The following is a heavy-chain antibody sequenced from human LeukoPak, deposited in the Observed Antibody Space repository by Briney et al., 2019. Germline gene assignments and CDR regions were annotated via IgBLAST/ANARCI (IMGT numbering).Heavy chain of an antibody. V-gene: IGHV3-9*01. CDR3: AQVWTTVTSEGAFDI. J-gene: IGHJ3*02. Sequence: GRSLRLSCAASGFTFDDYAMHWVRQAPGKGLEWVSGISWNSGSIGYADSVKGRFTISRDNAKNSLYLQMNSLRAEDTALYYCAQVWTTVTSEGAFDIWGQGTMVTVSS. D-gene: IGHD4-17*01. CDR1: GFTFDDYA. CDR2: ISWNSGSI.